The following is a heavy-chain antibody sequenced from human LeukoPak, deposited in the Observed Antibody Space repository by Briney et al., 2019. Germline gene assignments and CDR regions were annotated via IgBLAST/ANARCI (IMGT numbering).Heavy chain of an antibody. D-gene: IGHD2-2*01. V-gene: IGHV4-34*01. CDR3: ARAPIVVVPAAINHAVAAAEDY. J-gene: IGHJ4*02. Sequence: SETLSLTCAVYGGSFSGYYWSWIRQPPGKGLEWIGEINHSGSTNYNPSLKSRVTISVDTPKNQFSLKLSSVTAADTAVYYCARAPIVVVPAAINHAVAAAEDYWGQGTLVTVSS. CDR1: GGSFSGYY. CDR2: INHSGST.